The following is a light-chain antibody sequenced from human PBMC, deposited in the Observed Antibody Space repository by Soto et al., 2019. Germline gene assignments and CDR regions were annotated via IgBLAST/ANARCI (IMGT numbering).Light chain of an antibody. CDR3: QQYQSY. V-gene: IGKV1-5*03. CDR1: QSVSSR. Sequence: DIQMTQSPSTLSASVGDRVTITCRASQSVSSRLVGYQQKPGKAPKLLIYKASSLESGVRSRFFGSGSGIDFTITISKLQPDDFGTYYCQQYQSYFGGGTKVEIK. J-gene: IGKJ4*01. CDR2: KAS.